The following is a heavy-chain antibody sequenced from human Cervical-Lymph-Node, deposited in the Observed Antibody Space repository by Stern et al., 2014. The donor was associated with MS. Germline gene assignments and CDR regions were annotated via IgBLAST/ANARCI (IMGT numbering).Heavy chain of an antibody. CDR3: ARRGHGYMGIDY. Sequence: VQLVQSGPEVKKPGESLTISCEVSGYRFTNNWIGWVRQMPAKGLEWMGIIYPGDSETRYSPSFQGQVTILVDKSNTTTYLQWSSLKASDTAIYYCARRGHGYMGIDYWGQGTLVTVSS. CDR1: GYRFTNNW. D-gene: IGHD1-1*01. V-gene: IGHV5-51*03. J-gene: IGHJ4*02. CDR2: IYPGDSET.